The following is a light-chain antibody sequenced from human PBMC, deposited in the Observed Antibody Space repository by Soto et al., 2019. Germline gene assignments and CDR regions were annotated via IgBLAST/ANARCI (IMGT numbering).Light chain of an antibody. CDR2: GAS. Sequence: EIVLTQSPGTLSLATGESATLSCRASQSVSSSYLAWYQQKPGQAPRLLIYGASSRATGIPDRFSGSGSGTDFTLTISRLELEDFAVYYCQQYGSSPWTFGQGTKVEIK. CDR3: QQYGSSPWT. CDR1: QSVSSSY. V-gene: IGKV3-20*01. J-gene: IGKJ1*01.